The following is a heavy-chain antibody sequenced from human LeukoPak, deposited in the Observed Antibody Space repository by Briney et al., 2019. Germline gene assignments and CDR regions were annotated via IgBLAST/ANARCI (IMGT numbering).Heavy chain of an antibody. J-gene: IGHJ4*02. CDR3: ARDLVSQSSFGFFPDYFDY. CDR2: IYYSGST. D-gene: IGHD3-3*01. CDR1: GGSISSSSYY. Sequence: SETLSLTCTVSGGSISSSSYYWGWIRQPPGKGLEWIGSIYYSGSTYYNPSLKSRVTISVDTSKNQFSLKLSSVTAADTAVYYCARDLVSQSSFGFFPDYFDYWGQGTLVTVSS. V-gene: IGHV4-39*07.